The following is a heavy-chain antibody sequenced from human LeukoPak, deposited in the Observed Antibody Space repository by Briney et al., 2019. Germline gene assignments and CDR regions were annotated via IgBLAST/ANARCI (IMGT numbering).Heavy chain of an antibody. V-gene: IGHV4-59*08. D-gene: IGHD2-8*01. CDR3: ARRFEWYFDY. J-gene: IGHJ4*02. CDR1: GGSISSYY. Sequence: SETLSLTCTVSGGSISSYYWSWIRQPPGKGLEWIGYIYYSGSTNYNPSLKCRVTISVDTSKNQFSLKLSSVTAADTAVYYCARRFEWYFDYWGQGTLVTVSS. CDR2: IYYSGST.